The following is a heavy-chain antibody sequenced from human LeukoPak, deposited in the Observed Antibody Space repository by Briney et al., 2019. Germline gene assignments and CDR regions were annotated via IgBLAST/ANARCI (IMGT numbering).Heavy chain of an antibody. D-gene: IGHD3-22*01. CDR2: ISAYNGNT. J-gene: IGHJ3*02. CDR1: GYTFTSYG. Sequence: ASVKVSCKASGYTFTSYGISWVRQAPGQGLEWMGWISAYNGNTNYAQKLQGRVTITADKSTSTAYMELSSLRSEDTAVYYCATRPNDYDSSVFDIWGQGTMVTVSS. CDR3: ATRPNDYDSSVFDI. V-gene: IGHV1-18*01.